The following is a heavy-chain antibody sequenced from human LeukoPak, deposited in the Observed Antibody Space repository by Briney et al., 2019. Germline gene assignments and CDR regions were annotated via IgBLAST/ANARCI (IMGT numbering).Heavy chain of an antibody. CDR3: ARAGYGDFNWFDP. V-gene: IGHV4-34*01. D-gene: IGHD4-17*01. J-gene: IGHJ5*02. Sequence: SETLSLTCAVYGGSFSGYCWSWIRQPPGKGLEWIGEINHSGSTNYNPSLKSRVTISVDTSKNQFSLKLSSMTAADTAVYYCARAGYGDFNWFDPWGQGTLVTVSS. CDR1: GGSFSGYC. CDR2: INHSGST.